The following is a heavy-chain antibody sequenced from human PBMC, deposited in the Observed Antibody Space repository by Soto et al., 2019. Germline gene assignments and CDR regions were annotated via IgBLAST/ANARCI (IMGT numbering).Heavy chain of an antibody. CDR3: ARLRWVVVVPAATIDP. CDR1: GGSISSSSYY. D-gene: IGHD2-2*01. V-gene: IGHV4-39*01. Sequence: QLQLQESGPGLVKPSETLSLTCTVSGGSISSSSYYWGWIRQPPGKGLEWIGSIYYSGSTYYNPSLKSQGTISVDTSKNQFSLKLSSVTAADTAVYYCARLRWVVVVPAATIDPWGQGTLVTVSS. CDR2: IYYSGST. J-gene: IGHJ5*02.